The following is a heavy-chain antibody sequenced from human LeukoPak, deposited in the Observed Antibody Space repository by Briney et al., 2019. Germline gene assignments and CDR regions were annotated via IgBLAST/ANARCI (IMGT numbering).Heavy chain of an antibody. Sequence: GGSLRLSCAASGFTFSSYAMSWVRHAPGKGLEWVSAISGSGGSTYYADSVKGRFTISRDNSKNTLYLQMNSLRAEDTAVYYCAKTFPRVTIFGVGIRQFDYWGQGTLVTVSS. CDR2: ISGSGGST. CDR3: AKTFPRVTIFGVGIRQFDY. D-gene: IGHD3-3*01. CDR1: GFTFSSYA. J-gene: IGHJ4*02. V-gene: IGHV3-23*01.